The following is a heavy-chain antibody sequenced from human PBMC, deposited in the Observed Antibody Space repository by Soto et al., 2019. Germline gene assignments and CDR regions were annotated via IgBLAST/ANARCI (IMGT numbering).Heavy chain of an antibody. D-gene: IGHD3-22*01. CDR3: ARGITTKVLQTGAPDKYYFDS. CDR2: INHGGRS. CDR1: GGSFSGYY. J-gene: IGHJ4*02. Sequence: QVQLQQWGAGLLKPSQTLSLTCAVYGGSFSGYYWTWIRQSPGKGLEWIAEINHGGRSNYNPSLKTRFTISVDTSKNQFSLKMSSVTAADTAVYFCARGITTKVLQTGAPDKYYFDSWGQGTLVTVSS. V-gene: IGHV4-34*02.